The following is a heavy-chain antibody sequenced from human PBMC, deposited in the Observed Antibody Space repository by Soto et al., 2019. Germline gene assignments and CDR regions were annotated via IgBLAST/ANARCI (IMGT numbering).Heavy chain of an antibody. CDR2: IIPIFGTA. CDR1: GGTFSSYA. D-gene: IGHD1-26*01. CDR3: ARDLGRELSVSYGMDV. Sequence: ASVKVSCKASGGTFSSYAISWVRQAPGQGLEWMGGIIPIFGTANYAQKFQGRVTITADESTSTAYMELSSLRSEDTAVYYCARDLGRELSVSYGMDVWGQGTTVTVSS. J-gene: IGHJ6*02. V-gene: IGHV1-69*13.